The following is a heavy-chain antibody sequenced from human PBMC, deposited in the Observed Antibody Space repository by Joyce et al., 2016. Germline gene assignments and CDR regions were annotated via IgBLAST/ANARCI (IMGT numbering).Heavy chain of an antibody. CDR2: IVVDTGKT. J-gene: IGHJ6*01. Sequence: QMQLVQSGPEVKKPGTSVKVSCKASGLTFSTSAAQWVRQARGQRLEWIGWIVVDTGKTDYARQFQERVTITRDMSTRTVYMEVSGLRFDDTAVYYCGAQKWPGPFYGMDVWGQGTMVTVSS. D-gene: IGHD2-8*01. V-gene: IGHV1-58*01. CDR3: GAQKWPGPFYGMDV. CDR1: GLTFSTSA.